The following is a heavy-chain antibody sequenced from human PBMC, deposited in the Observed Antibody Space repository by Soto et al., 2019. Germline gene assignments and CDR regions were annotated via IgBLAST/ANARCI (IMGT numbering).Heavy chain of an antibody. CDR2: ISYDGSNK. CDR3: AGDFRGDNYGDYGGY. J-gene: IGHJ4*01. D-gene: IGHD4-17*01. CDR1: GFTFSSYA. Sequence: PGGSLRLSCAASGFTFSSYAMHWVRQAPGKGLEWVAVISYDGSNKYYADSVKGRFTISRDNSKNTLYLQMNSLRAEDTAVYYCAGDFRGDNYGDYGGYWGQGTLVTVSS. V-gene: IGHV3-30-3*01.